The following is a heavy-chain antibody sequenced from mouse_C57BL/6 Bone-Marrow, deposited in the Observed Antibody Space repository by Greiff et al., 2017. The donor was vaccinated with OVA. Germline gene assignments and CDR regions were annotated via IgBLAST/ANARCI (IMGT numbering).Heavy chain of an antibody. CDR1: GFTFSSYA. Sequence: EVKVEESGGGLVQPGGSLKLSCAASGFTFSSYAMSWVRQTPEKRLEWVATISDGGSYTYYPDNVKGRFTISRDNAKNNLYLQMSHLKSEDTAMYYCARDRYGNYWYFDVWGTGTTVTVSS. V-gene: IGHV5-4*01. CDR3: ARDRYGNYWYFDV. CDR2: ISDGGSYT. D-gene: IGHD2-10*02. J-gene: IGHJ1*03.